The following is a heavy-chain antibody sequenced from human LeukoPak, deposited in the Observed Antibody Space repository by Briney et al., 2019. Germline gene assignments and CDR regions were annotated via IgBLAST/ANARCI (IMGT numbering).Heavy chain of an antibody. CDR2: ISYIGNT. D-gene: IGHD4-23*01. CDR3: AGGTVAYVWFDP. V-gene: IGHV4-30-4*01. Sequence: SETVSLSCTVSGGSISRDDYYWNWLRQSPGKGLEWIGHISYIGNTHYNPSLKSRLSISVDTSKNQFSLSLSSVTVADTAVYYCAGGTVAYVWFDPWGQGTLVTVSS. CDR1: GGSISRDDYY. J-gene: IGHJ5*02.